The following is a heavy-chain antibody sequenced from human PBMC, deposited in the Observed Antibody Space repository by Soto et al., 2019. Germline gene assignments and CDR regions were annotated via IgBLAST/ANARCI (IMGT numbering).Heavy chain of an antibody. CDR2: IGAHNGNT. V-gene: IGHV1-18*01. D-gene: IGHD1-1*01. CDR1: GYTFTSYG. J-gene: IGHJ4*02. CDR3: ARGRYGDY. Sequence: QVHLVQSGAEVKKPGASVKVSCKASGYTFTSYGITWVRQAPGQGLEWMVWIGAHNGNTDYAQKLQGRVIVTRDTSTSTAYMELRSLISDDTAVYYCARGRYGDYWGQGALVTVSS.